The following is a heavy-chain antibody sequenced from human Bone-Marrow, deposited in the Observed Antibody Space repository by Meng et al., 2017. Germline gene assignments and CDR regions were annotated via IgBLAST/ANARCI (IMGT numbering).Heavy chain of an antibody. CDR2: IKSKTDGGTT. D-gene: IGHD3-22*01. CDR3: STAHYYDSSGILGGANSAFDI. V-gene: IGHV3-15*01. J-gene: IGHJ3*02. CDR1: GFTFDDYA. Sequence: GGSLRLSCAASGFTFDDYAMHWVRQAPGKGLEWVGRIKSKTDGGTTDYAAPVKGRFTISRDDSKNTLYLHMNSLKTEDTAVYYCSTAHYYDSSGILGGANSAFDIWGQGTMVTVSS.